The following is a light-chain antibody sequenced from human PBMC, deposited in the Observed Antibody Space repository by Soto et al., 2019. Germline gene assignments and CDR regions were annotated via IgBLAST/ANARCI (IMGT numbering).Light chain of an antibody. Sequence: QSPLTQPASVSLSPGQSVTISCTGPRSDIGDSNFISWYQHSPGKAPRLLIYEVNNRPSGVSKRFSGSKAGNTASLTISGLLDDDEADYFCASFRSGTILVFGSGTKVTVL. CDR2: EVN. CDR1: RSDIGDSNF. CDR3: ASFRSGTILV. J-gene: IGLJ1*01. V-gene: IGLV2-14*01.